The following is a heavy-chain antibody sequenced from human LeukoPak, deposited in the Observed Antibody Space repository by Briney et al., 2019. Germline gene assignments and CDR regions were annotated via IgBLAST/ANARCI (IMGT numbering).Heavy chain of an antibody. CDR3: ARDGAPYCGGDCLLGY. CDR2: INAGNGNT. Sequence: ASVKVSCKASGYTFTSYAMHWVRQAPGQRLEWMGWINAGNGNTKYSQKFQGRVTITRGTSASTAYMELSSLRSEDTAVYYCARDGAPYCGGDCLLGYWGQGTLVTVSS. J-gene: IGHJ4*02. CDR1: GYTFTSYA. V-gene: IGHV1-3*01. D-gene: IGHD2-21*02.